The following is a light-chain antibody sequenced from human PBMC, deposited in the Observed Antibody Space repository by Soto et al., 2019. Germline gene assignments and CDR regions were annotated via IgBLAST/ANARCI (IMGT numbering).Light chain of an antibody. CDR2: GAS. J-gene: IGKJ5*01. Sequence: ERVMTDASATLSMSPGERVILSCRASQSINSDLAWYQQKPGQPPRLLIYGASSRATGIPDRFSGTGSETDFTLTINRLEPEDFAVYYCQQYENSPITFGQATRLEI. CDR1: QSINSD. V-gene: IGKV3-20*01. CDR3: QQYENSPIT.